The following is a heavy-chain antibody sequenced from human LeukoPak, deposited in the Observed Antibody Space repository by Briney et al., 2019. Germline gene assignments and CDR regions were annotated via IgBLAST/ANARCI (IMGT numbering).Heavy chain of an antibody. CDR3: ARVRIRSSSWYGRGTKNWFDP. J-gene: IGHJ5*02. D-gene: IGHD6-13*01. V-gene: IGHV4-39*07. CDR1: AGSISSTNYY. Sequence: SETLSLTCTVSAGSISSTNYYWGWIRQPPGKGLEWIGSIYYSGSTYYNPSLKSRVTISVDTSKNQFSLKLSSVTAADTAVYYCARVRIRSSSWYGRGTKNWFDPWGQGTLVTVSS. CDR2: IYYSGST.